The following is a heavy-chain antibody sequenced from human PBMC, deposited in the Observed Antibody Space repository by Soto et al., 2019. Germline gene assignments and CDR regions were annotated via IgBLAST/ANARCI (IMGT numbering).Heavy chain of an antibody. CDR2: IIPVLGTA. CDR3: ARSSGDCSGGSCYLRRYYYYYYGMDV. V-gene: IGHV1-69*11. Sequence: SVKVSCKASGCTFSSYAISWVRQAPGQGLEWMGWIIPVLGTANYAQKFQGRVTITADESTSTAYMELSSLRSEDTAVYYCARSSGDCSGGSCYLRRYYYYYYGMDVWGQGTTVTVSS. CDR1: GCTFSSYA. J-gene: IGHJ6*02. D-gene: IGHD2-15*01.